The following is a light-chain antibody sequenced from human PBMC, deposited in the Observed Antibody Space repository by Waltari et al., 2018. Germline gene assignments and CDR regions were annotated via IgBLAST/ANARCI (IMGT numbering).Light chain of an antibody. CDR3: MQGVNLPLT. J-gene: IGKJ4*01. CDR1: QSLLHTDGKTS. V-gene: IGKV2-29*02. Sequence: EIVMTQTPLSLSVTPGEPASISCKSNQSLLHTDGKTSLYWYLHKAGHSPQLLIYEVSTRFSGVPDRFSGSGSGTDFTLKISRVEAEDVGFYYCMQGVNLPLTFGGGTKVEI. CDR2: EVS.